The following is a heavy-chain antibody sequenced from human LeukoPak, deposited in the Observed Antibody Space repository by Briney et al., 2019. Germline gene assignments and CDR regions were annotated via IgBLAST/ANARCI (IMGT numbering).Heavy chain of an antibody. Sequence: ASVKVSCKASGYTFTGYYMHWVRQAPGQGLEWMGWINSNSGGTNYAQKFQGRVTMTRDTSISTAYMELSRLRSDDTAVYYCARTPKAAGTPFDIWGQGTMVTVSS. J-gene: IGHJ3*02. D-gene: IGHD6-13*01. CDR3: ARTPKAAGTPFDI. CDR2: INSNSGGT. V-gene: IGHV1-2*02. CDR1: GYTFTGYY.